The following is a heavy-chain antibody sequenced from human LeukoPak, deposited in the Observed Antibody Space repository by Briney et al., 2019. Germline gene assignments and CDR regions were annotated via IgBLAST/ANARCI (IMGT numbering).Heavy chain of an antibody. CDR3: ARDKAHSYGYYFDP. V-gene: IGHV4-4*08. CDR1: GDAISTYY. CDR2: IANGRT. Sequence: SETLSLTCTVSGDAISTYYWNWIRQTPGKGLEWVGHIANGRTDYNHPLKSRGIISVDTSKNQISLRLTSVTAADTAVYYCARDKAHSYGYYFDPWGQGTQVLVSS. D-gene: IGHD3-10*01. J-gene: IGHJ4*02.